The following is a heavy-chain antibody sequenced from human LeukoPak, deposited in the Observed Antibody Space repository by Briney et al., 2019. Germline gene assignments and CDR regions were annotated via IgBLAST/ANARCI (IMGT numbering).Heavy chain of an antibody. CDR3: TTDLYYYDSSGFPH. Sequence: GGSLRLSCVVSGLTFSNAWMGWVRQAPGKGLEWVGHIKSKAAGGTAEYAAPVKGRFTISREDSENTLYLQMNSLKTEDTAVYYCTTDLYYYDSSGFPHWGQGTLVTVSS. V-gene: IGHV3-15*01. J-gene: IGHJ4*02. CDR2: IKSKAAGGTA. D-gene: IGHD3-22*01. CDR1: GLTFSNAW.